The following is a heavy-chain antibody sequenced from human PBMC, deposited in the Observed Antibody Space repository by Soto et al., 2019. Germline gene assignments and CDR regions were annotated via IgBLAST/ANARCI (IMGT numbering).Heavy chain of an antibody. Sequence: SVKVSCKASGYTFTSYYMHWVRQAPGQGLEWMGIINPSGGSTSYAQKFQGRVTMTRDTSTSTVYMELSSLRSEDTAVYYCARVPAVGAPGNPRGWFDPWGQGTLVTVSS. D-gene: IGHD1-26*01. J-gene: IGHJ5*02. CDR1: GYTFTSYY. CDR2: INPSGGST. CDR3: ARVPAVGAPGNPRGWFDP. V-gene: IGHV1-46*01.